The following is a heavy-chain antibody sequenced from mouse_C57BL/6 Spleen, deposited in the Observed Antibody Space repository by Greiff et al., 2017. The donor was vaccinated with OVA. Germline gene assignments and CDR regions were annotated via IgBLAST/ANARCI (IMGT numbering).Heavy chain of an antibody. CDR3: ARSGGSNPFYYAMDY. V-gene: IGHV1-52*01. D-gene: IGHD1-1*01. Sequence: QVQLKQPGAELVRPGSSVKLSCKASGYTFTSYWMHWVKQRPIQGLEWIGNIDPSDSETHYNQKFKDKATLTVDKSSSTAYMQLSSLTSEDSAVYYCARSGGSNPFYYAMDYWGQGTSVTVSS. CDR1: GYTFTSYW. CDR2: IDPSDSET. J-gene: IGHJ4*01.